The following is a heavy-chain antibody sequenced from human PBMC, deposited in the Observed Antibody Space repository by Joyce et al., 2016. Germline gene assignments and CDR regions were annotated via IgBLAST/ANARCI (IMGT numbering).Heavy chain of an antibody. Sequence: EVQLVESGGGLVQPGGSLRLSCAASGFTFSGNSRSWLRQASGGGLEWVANIKQDGSAVYYLDSVKGRFTVSRDNARSLVHLQMVSLRVEDTALYYCARGKAFDVWGQGTMVTVSS. CDR3: ARGKAFDV. CDR1: GFTFSGNS. V-gene: IGHV3-7*01. J-gene: IGHJ3*01. CDR2: IKQDGSAV.